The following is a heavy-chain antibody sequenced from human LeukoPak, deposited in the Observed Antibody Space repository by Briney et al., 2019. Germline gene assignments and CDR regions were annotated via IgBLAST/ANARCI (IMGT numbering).Heavy chain of an antibody. CDR2: MNPSGST. J-gene: IGHJ6*03. CDR3: ARGRQDVTMIVVVMTAVSYYLDV. D-gene: IGHD3-22*01. Sequence: PSETLSLTCAVSGGSFSGYYWTWIRQTPEKGLEWIGEMNPSGSTSYNPSLKSRVTISVDTSKNQFSLKLSSVTAADMAVYYCARGRQDVTMIVVVMTAVSYYLDVWGKGTTVTVS. V-gene: IGHV4-34*01. CDR1: GGSFSGYY.